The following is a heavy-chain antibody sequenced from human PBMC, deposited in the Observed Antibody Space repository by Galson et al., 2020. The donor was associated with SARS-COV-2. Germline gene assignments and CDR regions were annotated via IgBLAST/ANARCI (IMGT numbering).Heavy chain of an antibody. CDR2: ISAYNGNT. D-gene: IGHD6-13*01. CDR3: ARGSVYSSTWSYPRGVYYYYMDV. V-gene: IGHV1-18*01. J-gene: IGHJ6*03. Sequence: ASVKVSCKASGYTFTSYGISWVRQAPGQGLEWMGWISAYNGNTNYAQKLQGRVAMTTDTSTSTAYMELRSLRSDDTAVYFCARGSVYSSTWSYPRGVYYYYMDVWGKGTTVTVSS. CDR1: GYTFTSYG.